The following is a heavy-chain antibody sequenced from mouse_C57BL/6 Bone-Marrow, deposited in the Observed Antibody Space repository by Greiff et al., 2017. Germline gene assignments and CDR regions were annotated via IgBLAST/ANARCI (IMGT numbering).Heavy chain of an antibody. D-gene: IGHD2-3*01. CDR3: FYDGCWFAY. J-gene: IGHJ3*01. CDR2: IHPSDSDT. CDR1: GFTFTGYC. V-gene: IGHV1-74*01. Sequence: QVQLKQSGAELVKPGASVKVSCKASGFTFTGYCMHWVKQSPGQGLEWIGRIHPSDSDTNYNQKFKGKATLTVDKSASTAYMQLSSLTSEDSAVYYGFYDGCWFAYWGQGTLVTVSA.